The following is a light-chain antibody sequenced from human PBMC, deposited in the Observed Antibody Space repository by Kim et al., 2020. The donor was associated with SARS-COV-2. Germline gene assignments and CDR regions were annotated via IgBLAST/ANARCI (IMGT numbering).Light chain of an antibody. J-gene: IGKJ1*01. Sequence: ASVGERVTVTCRASQSISSYLNWLQHKPGKAPKLLIYAASSLQSGVQSRFSGSGSGTDFTLTISSLQPEDFATYYCQQTYSTPQTFGQGTKVDIK. CDR2: AAS. V-gene: IGKV1-39*01. CDR1: QSISSY. CDR3: QQTYSTPQT.